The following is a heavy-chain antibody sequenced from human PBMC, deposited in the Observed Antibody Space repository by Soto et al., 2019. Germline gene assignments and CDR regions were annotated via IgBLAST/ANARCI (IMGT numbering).Heavy chain of an antibody. CDR1: GFTFSTYA. Sequence: EVQLLESGGGLVQPGGSLRLSCAASGFTFSTYAMNWVRQAPGKGLEWVSAISGGGGSTYYADSVKGRVTISRDNSKNTLYLQMNSLRAEDTAVYYCAREFGMDVWGQGTTVTVSS. CDR3: AREFGMDV. V-gene: IGHV3-23*01. J-gene: IGHJ6*02. CDR2: ISGGGGST.